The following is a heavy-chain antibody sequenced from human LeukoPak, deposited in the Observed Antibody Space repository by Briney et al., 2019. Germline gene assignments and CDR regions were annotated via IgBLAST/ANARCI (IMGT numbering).Heavy chain of an antibody. V-gene: IGHV4-61*02. Sequence: SETLSLTCTVAGGSIYSGSYYWSWIRQPAGKGLEWIGRIYTSGSTNYNPSLKSRVTISVDTSKNQFSLKLSSVTAADTAVYYCARDRRDGYNLYYFDLWGQGTLVTVSS. D-gene: IGHD5-24*01. J-gene: IGHJ4*02. CDR1: GGSIYSGSYY. CDR2: IYTSGST. CDR3: ARDRRDGYNLYYFDL.